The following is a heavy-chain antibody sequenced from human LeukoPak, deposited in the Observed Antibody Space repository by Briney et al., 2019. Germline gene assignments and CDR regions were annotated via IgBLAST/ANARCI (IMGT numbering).Heavy chain of an antibody. CDR3: ARHAYGDYGNYYYYYMDV. D-gene: IGHD4-17*01. CDR1: GGSFSGYY. CDR2: INHSGST. J-gene: IGHJ6*03. Sequence: PSETLSLTCAVYGGSFSGYYWSWIRQPPGKGLEWIGEINHSGSTNYNPSLKSRVTISVDTSKNQFSLKLSSVTAADTAVYYCARHAYGDYGNYYYYYMDVWGKGTTVTISS. V-gene: IGHV4-34*01.